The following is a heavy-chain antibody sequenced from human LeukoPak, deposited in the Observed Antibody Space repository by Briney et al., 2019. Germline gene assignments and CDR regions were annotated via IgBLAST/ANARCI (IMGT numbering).Heavy chain of an antibody. Sequence: SVKVSCKASGGTFSSYAISWVRQAPGQGLEWMGGINPIFGTANDAQKFQGRVTITADKSPSTAYMELSSLRSEDTAVYYCAREGHRGNGFDPWGQGTLVTVSS. J-gene: IGHJ5*02. CDR3: AREGHRGNGFDP. CDR1: GGTFSSYA. CDR2: INPIFGTA. V-gene: IGHV1-69*06.